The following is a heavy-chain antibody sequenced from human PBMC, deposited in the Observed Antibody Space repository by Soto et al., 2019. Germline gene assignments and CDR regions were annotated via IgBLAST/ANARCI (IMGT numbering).Heavy chain of an antibody. CDR1: GFTFSSYA. J-gene: IGHJ4*02. D-gene: IGHD3-10*01. CDR2: ISSNGGKT. Sequence: SLILSCSASGFTFSSYALHWVRQTPGKGLEYLSFISSNGGKTDYADSVKGRFTVSRDNSKNTLYLQMTSLRPEDTAVYYCTRGSGDYWSQGTLVTVSS. V-gene: IGHV3-64D*06. CDR3: TRGSGDY.